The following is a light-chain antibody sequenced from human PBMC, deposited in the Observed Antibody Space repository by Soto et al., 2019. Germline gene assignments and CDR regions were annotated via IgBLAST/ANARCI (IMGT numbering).Light chain of an antibody. CDR1: ESVSIW. CDR2: HAS. CDR3: HHYHTFPPIT. J-gene: IGKJ4*01. Sequence: DIEVTQYASTLSALVGNIVTITCRSSESVSIWMAWNQQKPGKAPKLLIYHASTLESVVPSRFSGTASGSAFTITISGLQTDDLASYCSHHYHTFPPITFGRQTRVQVK. V-gene: IGKV1-5*01.